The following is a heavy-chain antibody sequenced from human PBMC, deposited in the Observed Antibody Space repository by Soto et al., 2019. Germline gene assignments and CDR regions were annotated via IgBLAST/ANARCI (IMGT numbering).Heavy chain of an antibody. CDR1: GYTLTSYY. V-gene: IGHV1-46*03. D-gene: IGHD5-18*01. CDR2: INPSGGST. CDR3: ARYTWIQPLDY. J-gene: IGHJ4*02. Sequence: QVQLVQSGAEVKKPGASVKVSCKASGYTLTSYYMHWVRQAPGQGLEWMGIINPSGGSTSYAQKFQGRVTMTRDTCTSTVYMEPSSLRSEDTAVYYCARYTWIQPLDYWGQGTLVTVSS.